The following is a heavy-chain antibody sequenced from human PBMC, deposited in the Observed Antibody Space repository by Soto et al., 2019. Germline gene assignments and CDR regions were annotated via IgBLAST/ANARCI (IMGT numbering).Heavy chain of an antibody. V-gene: IGHV4-61*01. CDR2: IYYSGST. CDR3: ARDRVEKDSYALGWFDP. J-gene: IGHJ5*02. Sequence: PSETLSLTCTVSGGSVSSGSYYWSWIRQPPGKGLEWIGYIYYSGSTNYNPSLKSRVTISVDTSKNQFSLKLSSVTAADTAVYYCARDRVEKDSYALGWFDPWGQGTLVTVSS. D-gene: IGHD5-18*01. CDR1: GGSVSSGSYY.